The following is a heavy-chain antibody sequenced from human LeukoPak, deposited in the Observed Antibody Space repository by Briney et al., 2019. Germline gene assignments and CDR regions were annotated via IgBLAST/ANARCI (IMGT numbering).Heavy chain of an antibody. D-gene: IGHD5-24*01. V-gene: IGHV3-30*01. CDR2: VSSHGNDG. Sequence: PGGSLRLSCAVSEFTFSHFAMHWVRQAPGKGLEWVAVVSSHGNDGYYADSVKGRFTISRDNSKNTLYLQIDSLRAEDTAIYYCTRDAYNFNDFDYWRQGTLVTVSS. J-gene: IGHJ4*02. CDR1: EFTFSHFA. CDR3: TRDAYNFNDFDY.